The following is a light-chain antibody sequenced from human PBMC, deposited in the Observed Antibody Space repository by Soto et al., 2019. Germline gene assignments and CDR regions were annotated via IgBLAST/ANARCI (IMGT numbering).Light chain of an antibody. V-gene: IGKV3-20*01. CDR3: QQFLT. CDR2: AAS. Sequence: EIVLTQSPGTLSLSPGERAPLSCRASQTVSSSFLARYQQTPGQAPRLLIYAASSRATGIPDRFSGSGSGTDFTLTISSLRSEDFAVYYCQQFLTFGGGTKVDI. CDR1: QTVSSSF. J-gene: IGKJ4*01.